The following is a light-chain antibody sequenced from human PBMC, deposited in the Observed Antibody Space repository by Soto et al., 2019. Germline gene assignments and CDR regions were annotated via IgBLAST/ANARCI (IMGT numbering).Light chain of an antibody. CDR2: SAS. CDR1: QSVRRNC. Sequence: EIGLRQSPGTVSLSSGERDTLSCGASQSVRRNCLAWYQQKPGQAPRLLIYSASSRATGIPDRFGGSGSGTDFTLTISRLEPEDFAVYYCQQYASSPLTFGGGTKVEIK. V-gene: IGKV3-20*01. CDR3: QQYASSPLT. J-gene: IGKJ4*01.